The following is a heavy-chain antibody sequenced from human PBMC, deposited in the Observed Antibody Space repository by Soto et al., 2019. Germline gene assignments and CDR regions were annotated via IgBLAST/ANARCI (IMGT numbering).Heavy chain of an antibody. D-gene: IGHD3-3*01. V-gene: IGHV3-21*01. Sequence: EVQLVESGGGLVKPGGSLRLSCAASGFTFSSYSMNWVRQAPGKGLEWVSSISSSSSYIYYADSVNGRFTISRDNAKNSLYLQMNSLRAEDTAVYYCARGTRITIFGVVKVDGYYYYYMDVWGKGTTVTVSS. CDR2: ISSSSSYI. CDR1: GFTFSSYS. J-gene: IGHJ6*03. CDR3: ARGTRITIFGVVKVDGYYYYYMDV.